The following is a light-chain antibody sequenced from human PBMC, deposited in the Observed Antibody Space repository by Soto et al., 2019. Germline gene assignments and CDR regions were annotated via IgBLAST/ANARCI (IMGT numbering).Light chain of an antibody. CDR1: QSVSSY. V-gene: IGKV3-11*01. J-gene: IGKJ4*01. Sequence: EIVVTQSPATLSLSPGERATLSCRASQSVSSYLAWYQQKPGQAPRLLIYDASNRATGIPARFSGSGSGTDFTLTISSLEPEDVAVYYCQQRSNWQGATFGGGTKVEIK. CDR2: DAS. CDR3: QQRSNWQGAT.